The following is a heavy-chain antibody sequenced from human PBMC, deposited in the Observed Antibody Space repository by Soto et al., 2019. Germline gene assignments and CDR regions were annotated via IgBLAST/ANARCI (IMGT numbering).Heavy chain of an antibody. Sequence: QVQLVESGGGVVQPGRSLRLSCAASGFTFSSYAMHWVRQAPGKGLEWVAVISYDGSNKYCADSVKGRFTISRDNSKNTLYLQMNSLRAEDTAVYYCARGPSPGGWQSFDYWGQGTLVTVSS. J-gene: IGHJ4*02. D-gene: IGHD6-19*01. CDR2: ISYDGSNK. CDR1: GFTFSSYA. CDR3: ARGPSPGGWQSFDY. V-gene: IGHV3-30-3*01.